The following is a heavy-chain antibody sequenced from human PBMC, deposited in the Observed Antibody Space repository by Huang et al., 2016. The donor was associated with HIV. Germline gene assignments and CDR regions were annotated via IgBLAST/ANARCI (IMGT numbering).Heavy chain of an antibody. CDR1: GFTFSNYG. J-gene: IGHJ4*02. CDR2: LSYDGSNK. Sequence: QVQLVESGGGVVQPGGSLRLSCAASGFTFSNYGMHWFRQAQCKGLEWVAVLSYDGSNKYYADSVKGRFTISRDNSKNTLYLQMNSLRAEDTAVYYCAKDLAVTGDLAFDYWGQGTLVTVSS. D-gene: IGHD2-21*02. V-gene: IGHV3-30*18. CDR3: AKDLAVTGDLAFDY.